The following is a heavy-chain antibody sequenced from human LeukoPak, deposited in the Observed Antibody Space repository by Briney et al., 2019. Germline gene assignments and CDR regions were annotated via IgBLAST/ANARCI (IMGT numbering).Heavy chain of an antibody. CDR2: INPSGGST. CDR3: AKALPIVVVPASDDAFDI. V-gene: IGHV1-46*01. J-gene: IGHJ3*02. D-gene: IGHD2-2*01. Sequence: ASVKVSCKASGYTFTSYYMHWVRQAPGQGLEWMGIINPSGGSTSYAQKFQGRVTITADESTSTAYMELSSLRSEDTAVYYCAKALPIVVVPASDDAFDIWGQGTMVTVSS. CDR1: GYTFTSYY.